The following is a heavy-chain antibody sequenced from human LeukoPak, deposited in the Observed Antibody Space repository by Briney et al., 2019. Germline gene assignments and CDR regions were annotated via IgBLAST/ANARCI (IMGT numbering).Heavy chain of an antibody. CDR3: ATSRSDVVDY. D-gene: IGHD3-3*01. Sequence: GGSLRLSCAASGFTFSTYSMNWVRQAPGKGLEWVAVISYDGSNKYYADSVKGRFTISRDNSNTTLYMQMNSLRAEDTAVYYCATSRSDVVDYWGQGTLVTVSS. CDR2: ISYDGSNK. CDR1: GFTFSTYS. V-gene: IGHV3-30*03. J-gene: IGHJ4*02.